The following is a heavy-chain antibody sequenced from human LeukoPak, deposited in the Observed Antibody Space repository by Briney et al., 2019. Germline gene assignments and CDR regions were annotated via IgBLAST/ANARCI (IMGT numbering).Heavy chain of an antibody. CDR3: SRTDNYDAGDY. CDR2: ISSTSSYI. D-gene: IGHD4/OR15-4a*01. CDR1: GFIFSSYA. Sequence: GGSLRLSCAASGFIFSSYAVSWVRQAPGKGLEWVSSISSTSSYIYYADSVKGRFTISRDNAKNSLDLQMNSLRAEDTAVYYCSRTDNYDAGDYWGQGALVTVSS. J-gene: IGHJ4*02. V-gene: IGHV3-21*06.